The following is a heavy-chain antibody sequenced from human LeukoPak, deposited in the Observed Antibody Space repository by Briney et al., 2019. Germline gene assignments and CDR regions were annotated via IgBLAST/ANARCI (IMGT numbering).Heavy chain of an antibody. CDR1: GGSISSSNW. CDR2: IYHSGST. D-gene: IGHD6-13*01. V-gene: IGHV4-4*02. CDR3: ARDGLGSWYLDY. Sequence: SETLSLTCAVSGGSISSSNWWSWVRQPPGKGLEWIGEIYHSGSTNYNPSLKSRVTISVDKSKNQFSLKLSSVTAADTAEYYCARDGLGSWYLDYWGQGTLVTVSS. J-gene: IGHJ4*02.